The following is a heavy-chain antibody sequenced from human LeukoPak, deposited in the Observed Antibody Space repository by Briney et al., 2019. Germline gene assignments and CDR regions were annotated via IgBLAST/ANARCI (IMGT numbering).Heavy chain of an antibody. Sequence: ASVKVSCKASGYTSTGYYMHWVRQAPGQGLEWMGRINPNSGGTNYAKKFQGRVTMTRDTSISTAYMELSRLRSDDTAVYYCARVRYCSGGSCGKIRSEWVYWGQGTLVTVSS. CDR1: GYTSTGYY. V-gene: IGHV1-2*06. J-gene: IGHJ4*02. D-gene: IGHD2-15*01. CDR3: ARVRYCSGGSCGKIRSEWVY. CDR2: INPNSGGT.